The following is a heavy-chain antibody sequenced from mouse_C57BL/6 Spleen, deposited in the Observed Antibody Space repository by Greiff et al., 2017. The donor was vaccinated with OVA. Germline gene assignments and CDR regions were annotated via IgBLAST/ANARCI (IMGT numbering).Heavy chain of an antibody. CDR3: ARGGYSNLYYFDY. V-gene: IGHV5-4*01. CDR2: ISDGGSYT. CDR1: GFTFSSYA. Sequence: VQLQQSGGGLVKPGGSLKLSCAASGFTFSSYAMSWVRQTPEKRLEWVATISDGGSYTYYPDNVKGRFTISRDNAKNNLYLQMSHLKSEDTAMYYCARGGYSNLYYFDYWGQGTTLTVSS. J-gene: IGHJ2*01. D-gene: IGHD2-5*01.